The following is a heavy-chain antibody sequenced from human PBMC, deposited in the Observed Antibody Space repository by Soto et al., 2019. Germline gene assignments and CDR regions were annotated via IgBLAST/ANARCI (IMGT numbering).Heavy chain of an antibody. CDR1: GFTFSNAW. CDR3: TTVSRITMVRGVISMDDY. J-gene: IGHJ4*02. Sequence: PVGSLRLSCAASGFTFSNAWMSWVRQAPGKGLERVGRIKSKTDGGTTDYAAPVKGRFTISRDDSKNTLYLQMNSLKTEDTAVYYCTTVSRITMVRGVISMDDYWGQGTLVTVSS. CDR2: IKSKTDGGTT. D-gene: IGHD3-10*01. V-gene: IGHV3-15*01.